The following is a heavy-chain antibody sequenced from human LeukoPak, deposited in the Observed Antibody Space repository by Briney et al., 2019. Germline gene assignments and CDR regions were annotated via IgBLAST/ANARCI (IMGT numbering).Heavy chain of an antibody. D-gene: IGHD3-10*01. V-gene: IGHV4-31*03. CDR1: GGSISSGVYY. CDR3: ARDRVDYYGSGYDY. CDR2: IYYSGST. Sequence: SQTLSHTCTVSGGSISSGVYYWSWIRHHPGKGLEWIGYIYYSGSTYYNPSLKSRVTISVDTSKNQFSLKLSSVTAADTAVYYCARDRVDYYGSGYDYWGEGTLVTVSS. J-gene: IGHJ4*02.